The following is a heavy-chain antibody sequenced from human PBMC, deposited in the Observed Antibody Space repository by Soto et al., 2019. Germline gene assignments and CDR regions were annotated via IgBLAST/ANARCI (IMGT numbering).Heavy chain of an antibody. D-gene: IGHD2-21*01. CDR3: ARDGEGF. CDR2: INTDGSRT. Sequence: EVQLAESGGGLVQPGGSLRLSCAASGFTFSSNWMHWVRRVPGRGLVWVSRINTDGSRTSYEDSVEGRFTISRDNAKNTLYLQMNSLRAEDTAVYYCARDGEGFWGQGTLVTVSS. CDR1: GFTFSSNW. J-gene: IGHJ4*02. V-gene: IGHV3-74*01.